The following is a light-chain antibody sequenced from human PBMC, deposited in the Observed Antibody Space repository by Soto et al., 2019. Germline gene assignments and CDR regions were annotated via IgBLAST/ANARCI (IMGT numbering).Light chain of an antibody. V-gene: IGKV3-20*01. CDR2: GVS. CDR1: QSVSSY. Sequence: EIVLTQSPGTLSLSPGERATLSCRASQSVSSYLAWYQQKPGQAPSLLIYGVSTRATGIPDRFSGSGSGTDFTLTISRLDPEDVAVYFCQQYGGSPWTFGQGTKVEVK. CDR3: QQYGGSPWT. J-gene: IGKJ1*01.